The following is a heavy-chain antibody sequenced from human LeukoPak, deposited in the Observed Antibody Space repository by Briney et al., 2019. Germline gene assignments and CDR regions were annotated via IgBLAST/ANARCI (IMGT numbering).Heavy chain of an antibody. V-gene: IGHV1-69*05. J-gene: IGHJ5*02. CDR2: IIPIFGTA. D-gene: IGHD4-11*01. Sequence: GSSVKVSCKASGGTFSSYAISWVRQAPGQGLEWMGGIIPIFGTANYAQKFQGRVTITTDESTSTAYMELSSLRSEDTAVYYCARDALQTTVPTRGWFDPWGQGTLVTVSS. CDR3: ARDALQTTVPTRGWFDP. CDR1: GGTFSSYA.